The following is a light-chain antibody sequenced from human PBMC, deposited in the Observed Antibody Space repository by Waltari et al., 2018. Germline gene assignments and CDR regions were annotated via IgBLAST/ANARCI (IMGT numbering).Light chain of an antibody. V-gene: IGLV1-44*01. CDR2: TNN. CDR1: SSNIGNNI. J-gene: IGLJ2*01. CDR3: ASWDDTLNGVG. Sequence: QSVVTQPPSASGTPGQRVTISCSGSSSNIGNNIVSWYQILTGMATRLLIYTNNQRPSGVPDRCAGSKSGTSASLAISGLQSEDEADYYCASWDDTLNGVGFGGGTKLTVL.